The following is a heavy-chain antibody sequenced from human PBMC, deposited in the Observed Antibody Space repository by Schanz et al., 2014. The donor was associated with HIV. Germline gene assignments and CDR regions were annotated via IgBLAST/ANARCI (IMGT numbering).Heavy chain of an antibody. Sequence: VQLLEFGGGLVRPGESLRLSCLASGFTFNNYAMSWVRQAPGKGLEWVALISHDGSNKYYADSVKGRFTVSRDNSKNRVFLQMNSLSTEDAAVYHCARSQKGTSCCSPLDFWGQGTPVTV. CDR1: GFTFNNYA. CDR3: ARSQKGTSCCSPLDF. CDR2: ISHDGSNK. V-gene: IGHV3-30*03. J-gene: IGHJ4*02. D-gene: IGHD2-2*01.